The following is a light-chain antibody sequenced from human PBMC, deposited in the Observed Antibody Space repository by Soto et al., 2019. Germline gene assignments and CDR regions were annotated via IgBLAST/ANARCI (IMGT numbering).Light chain of an antibody. CDR1: QSVSSN. J-gene: IGKJ1*01. CDR2: GAS. Sequence: EIVLTQSPGTLSLSPGARAPLSCRASQSVSSNLAWYQQKPGQAPRLLIYGASTRATGIPARFSGSGSGTEFTLTISSLQSEDFAVYYCQQYNNWPPWTFGQGTKVDTK. V-gene: IGKV3-15*01. CDR3: QQYNNWPPWT.